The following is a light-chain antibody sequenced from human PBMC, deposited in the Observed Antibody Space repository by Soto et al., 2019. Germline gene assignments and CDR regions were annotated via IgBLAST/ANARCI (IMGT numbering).Light chain of an antibody. Sequence: EIVMTQSPATLSVSPGERATLSCRASESVSSNLAWYQQKPGQAPRLLIYGASTRATGIPARFSGSGSGTDFTLTITRLQPDDFAVYCCQRYGTSSPFRGGTKVDIK. J-gene: IGKJ4*01. CDR2: GAS. CDR1: ESVSSN. V-gene: IGKV3-15*01. CDR3: QRYGTSSP.